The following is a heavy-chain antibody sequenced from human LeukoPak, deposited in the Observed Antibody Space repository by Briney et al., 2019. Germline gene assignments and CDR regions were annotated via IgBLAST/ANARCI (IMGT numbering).Heavy chain of an antibody. CDR1: GFTFNNHA. Sequence: AESLTLSCAASGFTFNNHAMSWVRQAPGKGLELVSGINGNGASTYYSDSVKGRFTISRDNSKNTLYLQMSSLRAEDTAIYYCAKDQGYSYYYLDYWGQGTLVTVSS. CDR3: AKDQGYSYYYLDY. CDR2: INGNGAST. V-gene: IGHV3-23*01. D-gene: IGHD5-18*01. J-gene: IGHJ4*02.